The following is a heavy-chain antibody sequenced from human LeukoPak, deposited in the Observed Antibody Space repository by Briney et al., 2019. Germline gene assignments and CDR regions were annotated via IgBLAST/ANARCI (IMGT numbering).Heavy chain of an antibody. D-gene: IGHD1-26*01. Sequence: ASVKVPCKVSGYTLTELSMHWVRQAPGKGLEWMGWITTYNGNTNYPQNLQGRVTMTTDTSTSTGYMELRSLRSDDTAVYYCARVKWDLPYYYNYYGLDVWGQGTTVTVSS. CDR2: ITTYNGNT. CDR3: ARVKWDLPYYYNYYGLDV. V-gene: IGHV1-18*01. CDR1: GYTLTELS. J-gene: IGHJ6*02.